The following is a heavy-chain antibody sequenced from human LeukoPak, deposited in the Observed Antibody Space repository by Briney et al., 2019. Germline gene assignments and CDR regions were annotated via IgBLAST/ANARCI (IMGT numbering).Heavy chain of an antibody. CDR1: GFKFSNYD. CDR3: AKGDTS. D-gene: IGHD2-21*02. Sequence: PGGSLRLSCAASGFKFSNYDMHWVRQAPGKGLEWVAFIRYDGSDKYYADSVKGRFTISRDNSKNTLYLQMNSLRTEDTAVYYCAKGDTSWGQGTLVTVPS. V-gene: IGHV3-30*02. CDR2: IRYDGSDK. J-gene: IGHJ5*02.